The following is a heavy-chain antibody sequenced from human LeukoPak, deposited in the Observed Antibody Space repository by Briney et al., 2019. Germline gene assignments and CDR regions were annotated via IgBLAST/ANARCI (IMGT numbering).Heavy chain of an antibody. CDR2: ISYDGSEK. V-gene: IGHV3-30*03. CDR3: ARDLSGSYTVDY. Sequence: HAGRSLRLSCAASGFTFSSYGVHWVRQAPGKGLEWVAGISYDGSEKFYAESVKGRFTISRDNSENTLYLQMNSLRTEDTAVYNCARDLSGSYTVDYWGQGTLLTVSS. CDR1: GFTFSSYG. D-gene: IGHD1-26*01. J-gene: IGHJ4*02.